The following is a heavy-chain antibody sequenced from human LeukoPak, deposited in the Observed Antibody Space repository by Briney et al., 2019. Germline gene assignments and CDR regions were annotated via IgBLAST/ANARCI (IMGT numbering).Heavy chain of an antibody. D-gene: IGHD5-24*01. CDR1: GFTFSSYA. CDR2: ISSNGGST. J-gene: IGHJ4*02. V-gene: IGHV3-64*04. Sequence: GGSLRLSCSASGFTFSSYAMHWVRQAPGKGLEYVSAISSNGGSTYYADSVKGRFTVSRDSAKNSVYLQMNNLRAEDTAVYYCARWRWAQSEFIYWGQGSLVTVSS. CDR3: ARWRWAQSEFIY.